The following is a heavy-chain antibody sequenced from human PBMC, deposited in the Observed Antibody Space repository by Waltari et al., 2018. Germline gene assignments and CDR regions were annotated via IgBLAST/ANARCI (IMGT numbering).Heavy chain of an antibody. Sequence: QVHLQQSGPGLVKPSGTLSLTCGVSGGSINTNNWWTWVRQSPGKGLEWLGEAYHNGRTNNNPSLKSRVTISVDKSKNQFALQLISMTAADTAVYYCARGRGLDYWGQGTLVTVSS. J-gene: IGHJ4*02. CDR1: GGSINTNNW. CDR3: ARGRGLDY. V-gene: IGHV4-4*02. D-gene: IGHD3-10*01. CDR2: AYHNGRT.